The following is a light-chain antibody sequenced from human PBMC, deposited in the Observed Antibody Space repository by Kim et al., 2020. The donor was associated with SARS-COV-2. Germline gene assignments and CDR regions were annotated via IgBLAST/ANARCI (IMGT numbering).Light chain of an antibody. CDR2: EVI. V-gene: IGLV2-23*02. J-gene: IGLJ2*01. Sequence: QSALTQPASVSGSPGQSITISCTGTSSDVGKYSLVSWYQKHPGKAPKLIIYEVIKRPSGVSDRFSGSKSANTASLTISGLQAEDEADYYCCSYAGSGTYVIFGGGTRLTVL. CDR3: CSYAGSGTYVI. CDR1: SSDVGKYSL.